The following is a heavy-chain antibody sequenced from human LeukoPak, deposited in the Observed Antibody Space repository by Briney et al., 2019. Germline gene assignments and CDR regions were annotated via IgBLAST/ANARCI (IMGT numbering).Heavy chain of an antibody. CDR1: GGSISSYY. CDR3: ARQDPGDSSGYYYFDY. D-gene: IGHD3-22*01. J-gene: IGHJ4*02. CDR2: IYTSGST. Sequence: PSETLSLTCTVSGGSISSYYWSWIRQPPGKGLEWIVYIYTSGSTNYNPSLKSRVTISVDTSKNQFSLKLSSVTAADTAVYYCARQDPGDSSGYYYFDYWGQGTLVTVSS. V-gene: IGHV4-4*09.